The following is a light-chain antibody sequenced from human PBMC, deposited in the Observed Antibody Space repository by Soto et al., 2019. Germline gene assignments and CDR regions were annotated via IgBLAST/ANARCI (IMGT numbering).Light chain of an antibody. CDR1: QGISSY. CDR2: KAS. V-gene: IGKV1-8*01. Sequence: AIRMTQSPSSLSASTGDRVTITCRASQGISSYLAWYQQKPGKAPKLLIYKASTLKSGVPSRFSGSGSGTEFTLTISSLQPDDFATYYCQHYNSHSEAFGQGTKVDIK. CDR3: QHYNSHSEA. J-gene: IGKJ1*01.